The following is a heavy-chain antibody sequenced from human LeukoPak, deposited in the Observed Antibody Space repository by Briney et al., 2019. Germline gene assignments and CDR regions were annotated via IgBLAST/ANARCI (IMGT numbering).Heavy chain of an antibody. V-gene: IGHV4-31*03. CDR2: IYYSGST. D-gene: IGHD3-22*01. CDR3: ARGPYTDYDSSGYYFDI. J-gene: IGHJ3*02. Sequence: SQTLSLTCTVSGGSISSGGYYWSWIRQHPGKGLEWIGYIYYSGSTYYNPPLKSRVTISVDTSKNQFSLKLSSVTAADTAVYYCARGPYTDYDSSGYYFDIWGQGTMVTVSS. CDR1: GGSISSGGYY.